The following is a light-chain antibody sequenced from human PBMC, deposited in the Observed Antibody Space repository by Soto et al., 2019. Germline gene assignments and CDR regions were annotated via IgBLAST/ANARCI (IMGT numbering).Light chain of an antibody. Sequence: DIQMTQSPSSLSASVGDRVTISCQASQDISNRLNWYQQKPGTAPKLLIYDASLLETGVPSRFSGGGSGPDFTFTISSLQPEDCATYYCQQIDNLLFTCGQGTKLEI. CDR2: DAS. CDR3: QQIDNLLFT. CDR1: QDISNR. V-gene: IGKV1-33*01. J-gene: IGKJ2*01.